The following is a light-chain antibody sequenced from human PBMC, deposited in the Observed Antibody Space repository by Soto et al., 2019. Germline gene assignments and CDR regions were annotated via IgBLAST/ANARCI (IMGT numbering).Light chain of an antibody. V-gene: IGKV3-15*01. CDR3: QQYNNWPPWK. J-gene: IGKJ1*01. CDR1: QSISGY. Sequence: TQSPSSLTASLVYIVTITFRSSQSISGYLNWYQQKPGQAPRLLIYGASTRATGIPARFSGSGSGTEFTLTISSLQSEDFAVYYCQQYNNWPPWKFGQGTKVDIK. CDR2: GAS.